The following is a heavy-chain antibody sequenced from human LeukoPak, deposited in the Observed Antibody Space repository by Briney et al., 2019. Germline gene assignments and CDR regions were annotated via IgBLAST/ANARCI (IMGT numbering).Heavy chain of an antibody. J-gene: IGHJ4*02. CDR1: GHTFTSYD. CDR2: MNPNSGNT. Sequence: ASVKVSCTASGHTFTSYDINWVRQATGQGLEWMGWMNPNSGNTGYAQKFQGRVTITRNTSISTAYMELSSLRSEDTAAYYCARGVSAAGMDYWGQGTLVTVSS. CDR3: ARGVSAAGMDY. D-gene: IGHD6-13*01. V-gene: IGHV1-8*03.